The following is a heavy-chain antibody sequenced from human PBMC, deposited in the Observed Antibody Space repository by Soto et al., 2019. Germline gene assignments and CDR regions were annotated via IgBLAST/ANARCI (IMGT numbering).Heavy chain of an antibody. CDR3: AREYCSGGSCRPDP. CDR2: INPTDGST. J-gene: IGHJ5*02. Sequence: QDTGQGLEWMGIINPTDGSTIYAQKFQGRVIMTRDTSTSTVYMDLSSLRSEDTAVYYCAREYCSGGSCRPDPWGQGTLVTVSS. V-gene: IGHV1-46*03. D-gene: IGHD2-15*01.